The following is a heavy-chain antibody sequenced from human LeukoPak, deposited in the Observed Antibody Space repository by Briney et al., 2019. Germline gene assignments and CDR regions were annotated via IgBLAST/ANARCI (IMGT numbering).Heavy chain of an antibody. Sequence: SVKVSCKASGGTFSSYAISWMRQAPGQGLEWMGRIIPIFGTANYAQKFQGRDTITTDESTSTAYMELSSLRSEDTAVYYCARSLGSYYFDYWGQGTLVTVSS. CDR3: ARSLGSYYFDY. D-gene: IGHD3-10*01. CDR1: GGTFSSYA. CDR2: IIPIFGTA. J-gene: IGHJ4*02. V-gene: IGHV1-69*05.